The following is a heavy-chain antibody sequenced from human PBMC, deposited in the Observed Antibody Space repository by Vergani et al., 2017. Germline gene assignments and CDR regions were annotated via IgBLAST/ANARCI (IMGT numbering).Heavy chain of an antibody. J-gene: IGHJ4*02. CDR3: ARHISGVRPSSMTAFDY. D-gene: IGHD6-6*01. Sequence: MQLQESGPGLVKPSETLSLSCTVSGDSISTSSYAWGWIRQPPGKTLEWIGTVFYGGSTSYNPSLNSRFTLSLDTSKKQISLHLTSVTAADTAVYYCARHISGVRPSSMTAFDYWGQGTLVTVSS. V-gene: IGHV4-39*01. CDR1: GDSISTSSYA. CDR2: VFYGGST.